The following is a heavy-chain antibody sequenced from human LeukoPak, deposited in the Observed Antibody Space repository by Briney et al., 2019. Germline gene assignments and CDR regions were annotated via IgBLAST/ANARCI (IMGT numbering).Heavy chain of an antibody. CDR2: IIPIFGTA. D-gene: IGHD3-3*01. J-gene: IGHJ4*02. Sequence: GASVKVSCKASGGTFSSYAISWVRQAPGQWLEWMGGIIPIFGTANYAQKFQGRVTITADESTSTAYMELSSLRSEDTAVYYCASGVGKLVYDFCNYWGQGTLVTVSS. CDR3: ASGVGKLVYDFCNY. CDR1: GGTFSSYA. V-gene: IGHV1-69*13.